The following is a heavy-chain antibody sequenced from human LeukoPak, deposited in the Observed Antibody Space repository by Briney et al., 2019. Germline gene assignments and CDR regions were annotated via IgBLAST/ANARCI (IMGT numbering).Heavy chain of an antibody. CDR1: GFTFSSYS. Sequence: GGSLRPSCAASGFTFSSYSMNWVRQAPGKGLEWVSSISSSSSYIYYADSVKGRFTISRDNAKNSLYLQMNSLRAEDTAVYYCARDQIQPTDTYYYYYYMDVWGKGTTVTVSS. CDR3: ARDQIQPTDTYYYYYYMDV. CDR2: ISSSSSYI. J-gene: IGHJ6*03. V-gene: IGHV3-21*01.